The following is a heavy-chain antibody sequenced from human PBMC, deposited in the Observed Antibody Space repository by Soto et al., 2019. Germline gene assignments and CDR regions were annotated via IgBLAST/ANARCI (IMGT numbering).Heavy chain of an antibody. CDR2: IIPIFGTA. J-gene: IGHJ5*02. CDR3: ARVGPQSLVATMVFWFDP. V-gene: IGHV1-69*01. D-gene: IGHD5-12*01. CDR1: GGTFSSYA. Sequence: QVQLVQSGAGVKKPGSSVKVSCKASGGTFSSYAISWVRQAPGQGLEWMGGIIPIFGTANYAQKFQGRVTITADESTSTAYMELSSLRSEDTAVYYCARVGPQSLVATMVFWFDPWGQGTLVTVSS.